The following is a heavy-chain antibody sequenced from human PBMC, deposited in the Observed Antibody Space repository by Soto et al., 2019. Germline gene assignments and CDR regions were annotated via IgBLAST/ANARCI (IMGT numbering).Heavy chain of an antibody. Sequence: SETLSLTCNVSGGSISKFYWAWIRKTAGNGLEWMGRVYATGTTDYNPSLRSRVAMSVDISKKTFSLRLRSVTGADSAVYFCVRDGSKSLRDWFDPWGQGISVTVSS. J-gene: IGHJ5*02. CDR1: GGSISKFY. V-gene: IGHV4-4*07. CDR2: VYATGTT. CDR3: VRDGSKSLRDWFDP.